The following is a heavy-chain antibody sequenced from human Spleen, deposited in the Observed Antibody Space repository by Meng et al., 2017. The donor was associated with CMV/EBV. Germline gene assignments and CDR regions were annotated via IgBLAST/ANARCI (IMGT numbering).Heavy chain of an antibody. Sequence: ASGFPFSSFAMSWVRQAPGKGLAWVSSISPSGATTHSGDSVKGRFTISRDSSKNTLYLQMNSLRAEDTAVYYCAKDLYSSGYYLDSWGQGTLVTVSS. CDR1: GFPFSSFA. CDR2: ISPSGATT. CDR3: AKDLYSSGYYLDS. D-gene: IGHD3-22*01. V-gene: IGHV3-23*01. J-gene: IGHJ4*02.